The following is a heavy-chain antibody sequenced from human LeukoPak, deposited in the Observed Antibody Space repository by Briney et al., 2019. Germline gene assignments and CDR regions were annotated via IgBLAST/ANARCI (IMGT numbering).Heavy chain of an antibody. D-gene: IGHD3-10*01. V-gene: IGHV3-48*03. CDR2: ISSSGSTI. Sequence: PGGSPRLSCAASGFTFSSYEMNWVRQAPGKGLEWVSYISSSGSTIYYADSVKGRFTISRDNAKNSLYLQMNSLRAEDTAVYYCARDFFGELLYHDDAFDIWGQGTMVTVSS. J-gene: IGHJ3*02. CDR1: GFTFSSYE. CDR3: ARDFFGELLYHDDAFDI.